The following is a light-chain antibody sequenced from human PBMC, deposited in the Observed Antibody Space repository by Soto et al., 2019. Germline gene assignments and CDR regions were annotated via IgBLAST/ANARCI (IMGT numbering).Light chain of an antibody. CDR1: QSIGGW. J-gene: IGKJ1*01. Sequence: DIQMTQSPSALSASVGDRVTITCRAGQSIGGWLAWYQQKAGKAPKVLIYATSTLQSGVPSRFSGSGSGTQFTLTISSLQPDDSATYYCQQYNTWWTFGQGTKVEIK. CDR3: QQYNTWWT. V-gene: IGKV1-5*03. CDR2: ATS.